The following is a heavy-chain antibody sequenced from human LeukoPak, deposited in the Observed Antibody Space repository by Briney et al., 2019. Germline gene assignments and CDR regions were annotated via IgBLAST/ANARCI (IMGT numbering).Heavy chain of an antibody. CDR3: ARERVTTTAFDI. J-gene: IGHJ3*02. V-gene: IGHV3-21*01. D-gene: IGHD5-12*01. CDR1: GFTLSTYN. CDR2: ITSRSTY. Sequence: GGSLRLSCAASGFTLSTYNTHWVRQAPGKGLEWVSSITSRSTYYADLVKGRFTISRDNAENSLYLQINSLRAEDTAVYYCARERVTTTAFDIWGQGTVVTVSS.